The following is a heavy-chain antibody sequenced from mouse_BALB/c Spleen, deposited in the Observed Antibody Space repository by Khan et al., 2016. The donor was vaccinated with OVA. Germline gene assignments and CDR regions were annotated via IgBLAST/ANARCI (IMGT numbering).Heavy chain of an antibody. D-gene: IGHD1-2*01. J-gene: IGHJ3*01. CDR2: IFPNTGDT. V-gene: IGHV1S29*02. CDR3: SRSGYGSFGY. Sequence: EVKLEESGPELVKPGASVKISCKSSGYTFTDYNMDWVKQRQGESLEWIGYIFPNTGDTGYNQKFKTKATLTVDVSSSTAYMELRSLTSEDSAVYFCSRSGYGSFGYWGQGTLVTVSA. CDR1: GYTFTDYN.